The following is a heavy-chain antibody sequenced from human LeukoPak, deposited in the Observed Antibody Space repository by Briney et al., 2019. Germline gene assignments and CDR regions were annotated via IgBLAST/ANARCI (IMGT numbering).Heavy chain of an antibody. CDR1: GYTFTGYY. D-gene: IGHD3-16*02. Sequence: ASVKVSCKASGYTFTGYYMHWVRQAPGQGLEWMGWINPNSGGTNYAQKFQGRVTMTRDTSISTAYMELSRLRSDDTAVEYWARVLRLGELSDFDYWGQGTLVTVSS. J-gene: IGHJ4*02. CDR3: ARVLRLGELSDFDY. V-gene: IGHV1-2*02. CDR2: INPNSGGT.